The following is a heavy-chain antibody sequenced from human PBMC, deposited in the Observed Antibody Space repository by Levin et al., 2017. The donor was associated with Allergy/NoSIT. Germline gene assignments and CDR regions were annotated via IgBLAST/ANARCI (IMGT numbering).Heavy chain of an antibody. V-gene: IGHV3-21*06. CDR3: AGGGSGWPFDS. J-gene: IGHJ4*02. D-gene: IGHD6-19*01. CDR2: ISSNSLYI. CDR1: GFSFSGYN. Sequence: GGSLRLSCADSGFSFSGYNMNWVRQAPGKGLEWVSSISSNSLYIYYADSLKGRSTISRDNANNLLYLQMTNLRPEDTAVYYCAGGGSGWPFDSWGQGTLVTVSS.